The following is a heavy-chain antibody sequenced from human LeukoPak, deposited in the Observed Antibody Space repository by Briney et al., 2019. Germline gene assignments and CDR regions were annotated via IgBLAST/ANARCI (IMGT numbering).Heavy chain of an antibody. J-gene: IGHJ4*02. V-gene: IGHV5-51*01. Sequence: GESLKISCKGSGYSFTSYWIGWVRQMPGKGLEWMGIIYPGDSDTRYSPPFQGQVTISADKSISTAYLQWSSLKASDTAMYYCARFLVDTAMGSLFDYWGQGTLVTVSS. CDR3: ARFLVDTAMGSLFDY. CDR2: IYPGDSDT. D-gene: IGHD5-18*01. CDR1: GYSFTSYW.